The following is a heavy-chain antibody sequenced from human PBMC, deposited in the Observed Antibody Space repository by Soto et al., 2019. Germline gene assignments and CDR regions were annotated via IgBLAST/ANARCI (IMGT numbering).Heavy chain of an antibody. CDR1: GFTFSSYG. Sequence: QVQLVESGGGVVQPGRSLRLSCAASGFTFSSYGMHWVRQAPGKGLEWVAVISYDGSNKYYADSVKGRFTISRDNSKNTLYLKMNSLRAEDTAVYYCAKEWEQWLDTWHYFDYWGQGTLVTVSS. CDR3: AKEWEQWLDTWHYFDY. V-gene: IGHV3-30*18. CDR2: ISYDGSNK. D-gene: IGHD6-19*01. J-gene: IGHJ4*02.